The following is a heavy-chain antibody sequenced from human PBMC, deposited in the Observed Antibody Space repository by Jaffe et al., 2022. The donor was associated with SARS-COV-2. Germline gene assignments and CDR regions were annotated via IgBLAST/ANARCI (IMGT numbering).Heavy chain of an antibody. CDR1: GFTFSSYG. CDR2: ISYDGSNK. V-gene: IGHV3-30*18. Sequence: QVQLVESGGGVVQPGRSLRLSCAASGFTFSSYGMHWVRQAPGKGLEWVAVISYDGSNKYYADSVKGRFTISRDNSKNTLYLQMNSLRAEDTAVYYCAKDLSGAGIYYYGMDVWGQGTTVTVSS. D-gene: IGHD1-26*01. J-gene: IGHJ6*02. CDR3: AKDLSGAGIYYYGMDV.